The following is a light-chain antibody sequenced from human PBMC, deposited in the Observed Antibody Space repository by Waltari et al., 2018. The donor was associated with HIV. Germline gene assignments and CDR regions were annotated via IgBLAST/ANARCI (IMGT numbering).Light chain of an antibody. V-gene: IGKV1-27*01. J-gene: IGKJ5*01. CDR2: GAS. Sequence: DIQMSQAPSSLSASVGDRVTITCRASRDISNDLAWYQQKSGEVPKLLIYGASTLRSGVSSRFRGSGSGTESTLTINGLQPEDVASYYCQNYDSAPVAFGQGTRLEI. CDR1: RDISND. CDR3: QNYDSAPVA.